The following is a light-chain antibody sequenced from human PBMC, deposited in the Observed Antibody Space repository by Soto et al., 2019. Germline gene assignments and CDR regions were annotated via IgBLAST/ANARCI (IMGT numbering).Light chain of an antibody. J-gene: IGKJ1*01. CDR2: GAS. Sequence: EIVLTQAPGTLSLSPVERATLQCRASQSVSSNLAWYQQKPGQAPRLLIYGASTRATGIPARFSGSGSGTEFTLTISSLQSEDFAVYYCQQYKDWPLTFGQGTKVEI. V-gene: IGKV3-15*01. CDR3: QQYKDWPLT. CDR1: QSVSSN.